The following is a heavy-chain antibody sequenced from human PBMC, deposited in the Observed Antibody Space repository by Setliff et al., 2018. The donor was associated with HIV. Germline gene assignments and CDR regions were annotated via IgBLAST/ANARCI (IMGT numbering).Heavy chain of an antibody. V-gene: IGHV4-59*06. Sequence: SETLSLTCTVSGDSFSNYYWSWIRQPPGKGLEWIGYIYYSGSTYYSPSLKSRVTISEDTSKNQFSLKMRSVTAADTAVYYCATSPAGEILGSRPFYFDYWGQGTLVTVSS. D-gene: IGHD3-10*01. CDR3: ATSPAGEILGSRPFYFDY. CDR2: IYYSGST. CDR1: GDSFSNYY. J-gene: IGHJ4*02.